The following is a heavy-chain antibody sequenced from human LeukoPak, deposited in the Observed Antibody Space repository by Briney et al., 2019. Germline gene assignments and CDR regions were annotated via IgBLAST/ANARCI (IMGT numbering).Heavy chain of an antibody. CDR3: ARVHMVRGVIGGYRWFDP. CDR1: GFTFSSYS. D-gene: IGHD3-10*01. V-gene: IGHV3-21*01. Sequence: PGGSLRLSCAASGFTFSSYSMNWVRQAPGKGLEWVSSISSSSSYIYYADSVKGRFTISRDNAKNSLYLQMNSLRAEDTAVYYCARVHMVRGVIGGYRWFDPWGQGTLVTVSS. CDR2: ISSSSSYI. J-gene: IGHJ5*02.